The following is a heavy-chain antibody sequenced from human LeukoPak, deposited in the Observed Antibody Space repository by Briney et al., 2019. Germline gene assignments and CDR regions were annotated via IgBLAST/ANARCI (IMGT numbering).Heavy chain of an antibody. Sequence: GGSLRLSCAASGFTFSSHAMSWVRQAPGKGLEWVSGISGSGGSTDYADSVKGRFTISRDDSRNTLYLQMNSLRAEDTAVYYCAREANRAFDIWGQGTMVTVSS. J-gene: IGHJ3*02. CDR1: GFTFSSHA. D-gene: IGHD1-14*01. CDR2: ISGSGGST. CDR3: AREANRAFDI. V-gene: IGHV3-23*01.